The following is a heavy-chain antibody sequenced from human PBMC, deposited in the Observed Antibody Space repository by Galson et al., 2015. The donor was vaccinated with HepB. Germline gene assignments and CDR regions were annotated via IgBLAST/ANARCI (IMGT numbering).Heavy chain of an antibody. J-gene: IGHJ5*02. CDR1: GYTFTSYA. CDR2: INAGNGNT. Sequence: SVKVSCKASGYTFTSYAMHWVRQAPGQRLEWMGWINAGNGNTKYSQKFQGRVTITRDTSASTAYMELSSLRSEDTAVYYCARGREITGTTRPNWFDPWGQGTLVTVSS. CDR3: ARGREITGTTRPNWFDP. D-gene: IGHD1-7*01. V-gene: IGHV1-3*01.